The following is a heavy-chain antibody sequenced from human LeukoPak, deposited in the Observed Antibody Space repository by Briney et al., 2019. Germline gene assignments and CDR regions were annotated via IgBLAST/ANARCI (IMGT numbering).Heavy chain of an antibody. J-gene: IGHJ3*02. Sequence: GGSLRLSCAASGFTFSSYGMHWVRQAPGKGLEWVAVIWYDGSNKYYADSVKGRFTISRDNSKNTLYLQMNSLRAEDTAVYYCAKSSDYGGNSGRDAFDIWGQGTMVTVSS. CDR2: IWYDGSNK. D-gene: IGHD4-23*01. CDR3: AKSSDYGGNSGRDAFDI. V-gene: IGHV3-33*06. CDR1: GFTFSSYG.